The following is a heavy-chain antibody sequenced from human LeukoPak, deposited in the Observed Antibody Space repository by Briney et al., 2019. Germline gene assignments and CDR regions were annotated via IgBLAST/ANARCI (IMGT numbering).Heavy chain of an antibody. CDR2: IKTKTDGGTT. CDR1: GXPFSNAW. V-gene: IGHV3-15*01. Sequence: PGGSLRLSWAASGXPFSNAWVNWVRQAPGKGLEWVGRIKTKTDGGTTDYAAPVKGRFTISRDDSKNTLYLQMNSLKIEDTAVYYCATDRPWRGVYWGQGTLVTVSS. D-gene: IGHD3-10*01. J-gene: IGHJ4*02. CDR3: ATDRPWRGVY.